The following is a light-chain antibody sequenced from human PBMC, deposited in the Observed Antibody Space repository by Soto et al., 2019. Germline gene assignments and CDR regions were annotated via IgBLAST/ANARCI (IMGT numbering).Light chain of an antibody. CDR3: QHYGSSPWT. Sequence: EIVLTQSPGTLSLSPGERATLSCRASQSVSSNYLAWYQQKPGQAPRPLIYGTSSRATGIPDRFSGSGAGTDFTLTISRLEPEDFAVYYCQHYGSSPWTFGKGTKVEIK. CDR2: GTS. J-gene: IGKJ1*01. CDR1: QSVSSNY. V-gene: IGKV3-20*01.